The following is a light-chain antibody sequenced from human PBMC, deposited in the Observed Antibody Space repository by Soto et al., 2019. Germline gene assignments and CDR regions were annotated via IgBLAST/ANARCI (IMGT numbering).Light chain of an antibody. Sequence: DLPLTQSPSTLSASVGDSVTITCRASQSISTWLAWYQQKPGKAPKLLIYRASSLESGVPSRVSGSGSGTKFTLTISSLQPDDFATYDCQQYNSYWTFGQGTKVEIK. CDR1: QSISTW. J-gene: IGKJ1*01. CDR3: QQYNSYWT. V-gene: IGKV1-5*03. CDR2: RAS.